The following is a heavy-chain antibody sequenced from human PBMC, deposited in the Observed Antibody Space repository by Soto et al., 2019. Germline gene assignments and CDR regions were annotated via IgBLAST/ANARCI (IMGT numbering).Heavy chain of an antibody. CDR1: GGTLRNYG. J-gene: IGHJ6*02. CDR2: IIPVFGTA. D-gene: IGHD4-17*01. Sequence: QVQLVQSGAEVKKPGSSVRVSCKASGGTLRNYGISWVRQAPGQGLEWMGGIIPVFGTANYAQKFQGRVTITADESTSTVYMDVTSLSSADPAVYYCSRGDATKIVVTTYSGMDVWGQGTTVTVSS. V-gene: IGHV1-69*12. CDR3: SRGDATKIVVTTYSGMDV.